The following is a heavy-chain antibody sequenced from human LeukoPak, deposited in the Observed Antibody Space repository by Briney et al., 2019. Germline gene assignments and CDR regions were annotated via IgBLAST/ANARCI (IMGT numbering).Heavy chain of an antibody. V-gene: IGHV1-46*01. J-gene: IGHJ4*02. CDR3: ARQVGATAFDY. Sequence: VASVKVSCKASGYTFTSYYMHWVRQAPGRGLEWMGIINPSGGSTSYAQKFQGRVTMTRDTSTSTVYMELSSLRSGDTAVYYCARQVGATAFDYWGQGTLVTVSS. CDR2: INPSGGST. CDR1: GYTFTSYY. D-gene: IGHD1-26*01.